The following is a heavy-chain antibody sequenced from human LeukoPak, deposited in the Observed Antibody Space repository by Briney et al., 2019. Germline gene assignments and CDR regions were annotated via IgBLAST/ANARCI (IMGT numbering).Heavy chain of an antibody. D-gene: IGHD2-2*01. CDR3: ARVPLGYCSSTSCPRGDWFDP. CDR1: GYTFTGYG. Sequence: ASVKVSCKASGYTFTGYGISWVRQAPGQGLEWMGWISAYNGNTNYAQKLQGRVTMTTDTSTSTAYMELRSLRSDDTAVYYCARVPLGYCSSTSCPRGDWFDPWGQGTLVTVSS. V-gene: IGHV1-18*01. J-gene: IGHJ5*02. CDR2: ISAYNGNT.